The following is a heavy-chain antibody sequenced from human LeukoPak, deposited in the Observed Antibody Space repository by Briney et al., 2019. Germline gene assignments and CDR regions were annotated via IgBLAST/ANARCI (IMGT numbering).Heavy chain of an antibody. D-gene: IGHD6-6*01. CDR1: GGTFSSYA. J-gene: IGHJ5*02. CDR3: ARDLGSSATSTNWFDP. Sequence: SVKVSCKASGGTFSSYAISWVRQAPGQGLEWMGGIIPIFGTANYAQKFQGRVTITADESTSTAYMELSSLRSEDTAVYYCARDLGSSATSTNWFDPWGQGTLVTVSS. CDR2: IIPIFGTA. V-gene: IGHV1-69*01.